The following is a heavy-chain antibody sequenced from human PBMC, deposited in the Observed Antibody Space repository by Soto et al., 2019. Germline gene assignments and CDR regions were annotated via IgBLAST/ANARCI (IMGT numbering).Heavy chain of an antibody. V-gene: IGHV3-23*01. CDR2: ITSSGGGT. CDR1: GFTFSAYV. Sequence: PGGSLRLSCAASGFTFSAYVMSWVRQAQGKGLECVSSITSSGGGTYYADSVKGRFTVSRDNSKNTVYLQMNSLRDEDTAVYYCAKLTAAWGQGTLVTVSS. J-gene: IGHJ4*02. CDR3: AKLTAA. D-gene: IGHD6-13*01.